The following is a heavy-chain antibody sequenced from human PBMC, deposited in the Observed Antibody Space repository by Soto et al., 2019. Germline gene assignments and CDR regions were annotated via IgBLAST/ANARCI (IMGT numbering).Heavy chain of an antibody. CDR3: ASTVSTYYYYYMDV. D-gene: IGHD3-16*01. Sequence: SETLPLTCTVSGGSISSSSYYWGWIRQPPGKGLEWIGSIYYSGSTYYNPSLKSRVTISVDTSKNQFSLKLSSVTAADTAVYYCASTVSTYYYYYMDVWGKGTTVTVSS. V-gene: IGHV4-39*01. CDR2: IYYSGST. CDR1: GGSISSSSYY. J-gene: IGHJ6*03.